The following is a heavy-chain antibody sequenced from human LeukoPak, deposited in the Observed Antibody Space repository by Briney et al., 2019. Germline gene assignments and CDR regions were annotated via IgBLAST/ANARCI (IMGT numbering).Heavy chain of an antibody. Sequence: GGSLRLSCAASGFTFSNFWMSWVRQAPGKGLEWVANIKQDGFEKYYVDSVRGRFTISRDNAKNSLSLQMNSLRAEDTAVYYCARDGCTSTTCSTLGGFSSWGQGTLDTVSS. CDR3: ARDGCTSTTCSTLGGFSS. V-gene: IGHV3-7*01. CDR2: IKQDGFEK. J-gene: IGHJ5*02. CDR1: GFTFSNFW. D-gene: IGHD2-2*01.